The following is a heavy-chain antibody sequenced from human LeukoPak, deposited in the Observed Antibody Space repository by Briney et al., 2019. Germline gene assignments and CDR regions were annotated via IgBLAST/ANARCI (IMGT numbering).Heavy chain of an antibody. CDR1: GFTFSSYA. CDR2: ISYDGSNK. J-gene: IGHJ4*02. Sequence: GGSLRLSCAASGFTFSSYAMHWVRQAPGKGLEWVAVISYDGSNKYYADSVKGRFTISRDNSKNTLYLQMNSLRAEDTAVYYCARGHYYDSSGLLGRGYFDYWGQGTLVTVSS. D-gene: IGHD3-22*01. V-gene: IGHV3-30-3*01. CDR3: ARGHYYDSSGLLGRGYFDY.